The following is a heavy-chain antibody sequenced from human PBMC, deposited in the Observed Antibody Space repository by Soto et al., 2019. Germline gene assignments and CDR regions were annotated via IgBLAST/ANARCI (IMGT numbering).Heavy chain of an antibody. CDR2: VYFSGST. V-gene: IGHV4-59*08. CDR1: GGSISSYF. CDR3: ARHSDCSGGTCYQRYFDL. Sequence: QVQLQESGPGLVKPSETLSLTCTVSGGSISSYFWSWIRQPPRKGLEWIGYVYFSGSTNYNPSLKSRVTMSVDTSKNQFSLKLSSVTAADTAVYYCARHSDCSGGTCYQRYFDLWGRGTLVTVSS. J-gene: IGHJ2*01. D-gene: IGHD2-15*01.